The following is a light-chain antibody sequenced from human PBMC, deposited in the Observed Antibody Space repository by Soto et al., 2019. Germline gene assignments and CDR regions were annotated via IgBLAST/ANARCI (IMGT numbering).Light chain of an antibody. Sequence: EIVLTQSPDTLSLSPGESATLSCRASQSVSRYLAWYQQKPGQTPRLLIYDASNRAAGIPARLSGSGSGTDFTLTISSLEPEDFAVYYCQQRSNWPLTFGGGTKVDIK. J-gene: IGKJ4*01. CDR3: QQRSNWPLT. CDR2: DAS. V-gene: IGKV3-11*01. CDR1: QSVSRY.